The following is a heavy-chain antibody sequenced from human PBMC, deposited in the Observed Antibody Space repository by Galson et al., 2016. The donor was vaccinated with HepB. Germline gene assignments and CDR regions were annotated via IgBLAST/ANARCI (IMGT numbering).Heavy chain of an antibody. Sequence: SLRLSCAVSGLTFKDAWLTWVRQAPGKGLEWVGRIKSEGSGGTADYAAPVTGRFTISSDDSKNTMLRQVNRLRSDDTAVYYCKHETNFYYGLDHWGQGTTVTVSS. CDR2: IKSEGSGGTA. CDR1: GLTFKDAW. CDR3: KHETNFYYGLDH. V-gene: IGHV3-15*01. J-gene: IGHJ6*02.